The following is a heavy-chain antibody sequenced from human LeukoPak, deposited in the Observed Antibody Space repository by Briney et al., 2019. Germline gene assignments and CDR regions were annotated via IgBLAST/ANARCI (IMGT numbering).Heavy chain of an antibody. J-gene: IGHJ4*02. Sequence: GGSLRLSCAASRFTFSTYTMNWVRQPPGKGLEWVSSISSSSSYIYYADSVKGRFTISRDNAKNSLYLQMNTLRAEDTAVYYCARDRTTVTTFDYWGQGTLVTVSS. V-gene: IGHV3-21*01. CDR3: ARDRTTVTTFDY. D-gene: IGHD4-17*01. CDR1: RFTFSTYT. CDR2: ISSSSSYI.